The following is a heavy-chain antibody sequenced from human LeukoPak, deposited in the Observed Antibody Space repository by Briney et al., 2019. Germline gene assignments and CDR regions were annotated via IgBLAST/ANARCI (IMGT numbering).Heavy chain of an antibody. CDR3: ARWKGELSSYDY. CDR1: GFTVSSNY. J-gene: IGHJ4*02. V-gene: IGHV3-66*02. Sequence: GGSLRLSCAASGFTVSSNYMSWVRQAPGKGLERVSVIYSGGSTYYADSVKGRFTISRDNSKNTLYLQMNSLRAEDTAVYYCARWKGELSSYDYWGQGTLVTVSS. D-gene: IGHD3-16*02. CDR2: IYSGGST.